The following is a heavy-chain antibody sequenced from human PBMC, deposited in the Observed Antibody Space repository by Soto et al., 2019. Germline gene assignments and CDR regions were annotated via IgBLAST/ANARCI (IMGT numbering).Heavy chain of an antibody. CDR3: AKDRGARRQWLRGPFDY. CDR1: GFTFSIYA. CDR2: ISYDGTKT. D-gene: IGHD6-19*01. J-gene: IGHJ4*02. Sequence: QVQLVESGGGVVQPGRSLRVSCAASGFTFSIYAMHWVRQAPGTGLEWVAVISYDGTKTYYADAVKGRFTISRDNSKNTVYLQMNSLRDEDTAVYYCAKDRGARRQWLRGPFDYGGQGTLVTVSP. V-gene: IGHV3-30*18.